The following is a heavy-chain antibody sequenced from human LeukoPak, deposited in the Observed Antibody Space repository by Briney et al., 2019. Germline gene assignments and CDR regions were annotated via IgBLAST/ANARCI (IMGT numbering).Heavy chain of an antibody. J-gene: IGHJ4*02. D-gene: IGHD2-21*01. CDR2: ISAYNGNT. V-gene: IGHV1-18*04. CDR1: GYTFTGYY. Sequence: ASVKVSCKASGYTFTGYYTHWVRQAPGQGLEWMGWISAYNGNTNYAQKLQGRVTMTTDTSTSTAYMELRSLRSDDTAVYYCASGTTKAYCGGDCYSTDYWGQGTLVTVSS. CDR3: ASGTTKAYCGGDCYSTDY.